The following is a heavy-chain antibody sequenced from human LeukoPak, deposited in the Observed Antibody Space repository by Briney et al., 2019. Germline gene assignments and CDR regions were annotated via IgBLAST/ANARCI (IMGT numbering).Heavy chain of an antibody. CDR2: ISSSGSTI. D-gene: IGHD3-10*01. Sequence: SGGSLRLSCAASGFTFSSYEVNWVRQAPGKGLERVSYISSSGSTIYYADSVKGRFTISRDNAKNSLYLQMNSLRAEDTAVYYCAELGITMIRGVWGKGTTVTISS. J-gene: IGHJ6*04. CDR3: AELGITMIRGV. CDR1: GFTFSSYE. V-gene: IGHV3-48*03.